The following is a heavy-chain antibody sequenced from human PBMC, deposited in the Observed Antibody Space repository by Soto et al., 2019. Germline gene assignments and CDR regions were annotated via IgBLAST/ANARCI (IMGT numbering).Heavy chain of an antibody. D-gene: IGHD2-2*01. Sequence: GGSLRLSCAASGFTFSSYAMSWVRQAPGKGLEWVSAIRGTDDSTYYADSVKGRFTISRDNSKNTLYLQMNSLRAEDTAVYYCAKMTDCSRTSCYPGHYYMDVWGIGTTVTVS. CDR1: GFTFSSYA. CDR2: IRGTDDST. CDR3: AKMTDCSRTSCYPGHYYMDV. J-gene: IGHJ6*03. V-gene: IGHV3-23*01.